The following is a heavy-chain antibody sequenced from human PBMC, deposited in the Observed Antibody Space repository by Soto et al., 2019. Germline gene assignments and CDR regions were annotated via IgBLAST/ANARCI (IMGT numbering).Heavy chain of an antibody. CDR3: ARSSYSSREMDV. J-gene: IGHJ6*02. V-gene: IGHV4-31*03. D-gene: IGHD6-13*01. Sequence: QVHLQESGPGLVKPSQTLSLTCTVSGGSISSGGYYWSWIRQHPGKGLEWIGYIYYSGSTYYNPSLKSRVTISVDTSKNQFSLKLCSVTAADTAVYYCARSSYSSREMDVWGQGTTVTVSS. CDR2: IYYSGST. CDR1: GGSISSGGYY.